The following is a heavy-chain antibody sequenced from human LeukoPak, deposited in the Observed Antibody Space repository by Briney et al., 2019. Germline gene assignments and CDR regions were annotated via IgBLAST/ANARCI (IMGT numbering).Heavy chain of an antibody. V-gene: IGHV3-30*03. Sequence: GGSLRLSCAASGFTFRNYGMHWVRQAPGKGLEWVAVISIDGSEKYYADSVKGRSTISRDNSKNTLYLQMNNLRVEDTAVYYCARYHTALNYWGQGTLVTASS. CDR1: GFTFRNYG. CDR3: ARYHTALNY. J-gene: IGHJ4*02. CDR2: ISIDGSEK. D-gene: IGHD5-18*01.